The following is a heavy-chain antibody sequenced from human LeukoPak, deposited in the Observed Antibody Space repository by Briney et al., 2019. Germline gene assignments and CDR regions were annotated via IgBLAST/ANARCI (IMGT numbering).Heavy chain of an antibody. J-gene: IGHJ6*03. CDR2: INTNTGNP. CDR3: ARDPRSVATAMVSIPYYYYYMDV. Sequence: GASVKVSCKASGYTFTSYAMNWVRQAPGQGLEWMGWINTNTGNPTYAQGFTGRFVFSLDTSVSTAYLQISSLKAEDTAVYYCARDPRSVATAMVSIPYYYYYMDVWGKGTTVTVSS. V-gene: IGHV7-4-1*02. D-gene: IGHD5-18*01. CDR1: GYTFTSYA.